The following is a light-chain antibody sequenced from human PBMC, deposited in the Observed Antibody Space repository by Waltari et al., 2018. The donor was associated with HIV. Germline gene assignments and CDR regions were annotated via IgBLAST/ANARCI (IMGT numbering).Light chain of an antibody. J-gene: IGLJ2*01. CDR2: EVS. CDR1: TSDVGAYHF. Sequence: QSALTQPASVSGSPGQSITLSCTGTTSDVGAYHFVSWYQQYPGKAPKLLISEVSNRPSGVANRFSGSKSANTASLSISGLQAEDEADYYCSSYTSSSTLVVFGGGTKLTVL. CDR3: SSYTSSSTLVV. V-gene: IGLV2-14*01.